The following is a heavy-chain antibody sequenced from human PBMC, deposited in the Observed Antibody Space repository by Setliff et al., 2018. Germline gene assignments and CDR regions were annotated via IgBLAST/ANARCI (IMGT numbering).Heavy chain of an antibody. CDR2: IWYDGSNK. D-gene: IGHD4-4*01. J-gene: IGHJ3*02. V-gene: IGHV3-33*06. Sequence: GGSLRLSCAASGFTFSSYGMHWVRQAPGKGLEWVAVIWYDGSNKYYADSVKGRFTISRDNSKNTLYLQMNSLRAEDTAAYYCAKGGKYTVTTDDAFDIWGQGTMVTVSS. CDR1: GFTFSSYG. CDR3: AKGGKYTVTTDDAFDI.